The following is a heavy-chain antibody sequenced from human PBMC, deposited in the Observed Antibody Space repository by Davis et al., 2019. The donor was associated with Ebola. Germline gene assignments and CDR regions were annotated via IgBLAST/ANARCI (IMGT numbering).Heavy chain of an antibody. Sequence: SVMDTCKASGGTFSSSAISWVRQPPRQGIEWMGGIIPIFGTANYAQKFQGRVTITADKSTSTAYMELSSLRSEDTAVYYCARGIAARSGYYYYGMDVWGQGTTVTVSS. V-gene: IGHV1-69*06. CDR1: GGTFSSSA. D-gene: IGHD6-6*01. CDR3: ARGIAARSGYYYYGMDV. J-gene: IGHJ6*02. CDR2: IIPIFGTA.